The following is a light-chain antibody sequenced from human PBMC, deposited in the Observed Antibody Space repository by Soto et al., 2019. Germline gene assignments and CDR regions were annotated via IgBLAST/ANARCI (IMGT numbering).Light chain of an antibody. J-gene: IGKJ1*01. CDR3: QQYNSYRT. CDR2: DAS. V-gene: IGKV1-5*01. CDR1: QSISSW. Sequence: DIQMTQSPSTLSASVGDRVTITCRASQSISSWLAWYQQKPGKAPKLLIYDASSLESGVPSRFSGSGSGTEFTLTSSILQPDDFATYYCQQYNSYRTFGQGTKVEIK.